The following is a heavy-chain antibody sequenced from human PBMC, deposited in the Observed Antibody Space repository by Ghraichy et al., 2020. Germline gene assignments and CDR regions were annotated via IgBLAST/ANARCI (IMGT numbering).Heavy chain of an antibody. CDR3: ARVYVSYDYGDN. Sequence: GGSLRLSCAGSGFTFSDYWMSWVRQAPGKGLEWVATINEDGSAKDCVDSVRGRFTISRDNAKNSLFLQMSGLRAEDTAVYYCARVYVSYDYGDNWGQGTLVTVSS. CDR2: INEDGSAK. CDR1: GFTFSDYW. D-gene: IGHD4-17*01. V-gene: IGHV3-7*01. J-gene: IGHJ4*02.